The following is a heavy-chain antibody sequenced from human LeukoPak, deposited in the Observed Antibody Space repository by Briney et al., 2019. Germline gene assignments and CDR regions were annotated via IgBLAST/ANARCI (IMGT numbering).Heavy chain of an antibody. D-gene: IGHD2-2*02. CDR3: ARGLYCSGINCYNGMDV. CDR1: GFTFSSYY. V-gene: IGHV3-74*01. J-gene: IGHJ6*04. CDR2: INNDGSST. Sequence: GGSLRLSCAASGFTFSSYYIHWVRQAPGKGLVWVSRINNDGSSTRYADSVKGRFTISRDNAKNTLYLQMNSLRAEDTAVYYCARGLYCSGINCYNGMDVWGNGTTVTVSS.